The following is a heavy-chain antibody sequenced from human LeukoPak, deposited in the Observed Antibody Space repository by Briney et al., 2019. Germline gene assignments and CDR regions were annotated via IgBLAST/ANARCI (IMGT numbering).Heavy chain of an antibody. V-gene: IGHV3-23*01. J-gene: IGHJ4*02. CDR3: AKAPIYDFWSGSYYFDY. CDR2: ISGSGGST. Sequence: GGSLRLSCAASGFTFSSYAMSWVRQAPGKGLEWVSAISGSGGSTYYADSVKGRFTISRDNSKNTLYLQMNSLRAEDTAVHYCAKAPIYDFWSGSYYFDYWGQGTLVTVSS. CDR1: GFTFSSYA. D-gene: IGHD3-3*01.